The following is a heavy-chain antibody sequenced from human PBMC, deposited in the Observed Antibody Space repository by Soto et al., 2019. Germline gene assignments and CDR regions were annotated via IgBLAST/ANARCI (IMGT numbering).Heavy chain of an antibody. D-gene: IGHD2-2*01. Sequence: LRLSCAVSGFYFNNYGINWVRQAPGKGLEWVSSVSKSDYTYYSDSVKGRFTISRDNAKNSVSLQMNSLRAEDTAVYYCARADSIIIPAVSDFWGQGTLVTVSS. CDR3: ARADSIIIPAVSDF. J-gene: IGHJ4*02. CDR2: VSKSDYT. CDR1: GFYFNNYG. V-gene: IGHV3-21*01.